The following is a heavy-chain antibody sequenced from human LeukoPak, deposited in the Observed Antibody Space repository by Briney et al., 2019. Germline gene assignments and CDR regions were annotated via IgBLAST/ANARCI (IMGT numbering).Heavy chain of an antibody. Sequence: IPSETLSLTCTVSGGSISSYYWSWIRQPPGKGLEWIGYIYYSGSTNYNPSLKSRVTISVDTSKNQFSLKLSSVTAAGTAVYYCARGSYDFWSGGNWFDPWGQGTLVTVSS. CDR1: GGSISSYY. J-gene: IGHJ5*02. CDR3: ARGSYDFWSGGNWFDP. D-gene: IGHD3-3*01. CDR2: IYYSGST. V-gene: IGHV4-59*01.